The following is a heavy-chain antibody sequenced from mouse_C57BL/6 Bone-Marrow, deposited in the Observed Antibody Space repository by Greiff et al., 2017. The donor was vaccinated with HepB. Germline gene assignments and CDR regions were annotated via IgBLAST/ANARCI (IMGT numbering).Heavy chain of an antibody. CDR2: ISSGGSYT. CDR1: GFTFSSYG. Sequence: EVKLMESGGDLVKPGGSLKLSCAASGFTFSSYGMSWVRQTPDKRLEWVATISSGGSYTYYPDSVKGRFTISRDNAKNTLYLQMSSLKSEDTAMYYCARTSYYYGSSYLDYWGQGTTLTVSS. CDR3: ARTSYYYGSSYLDY. D-gene: IGHD1-1*01. V-gene: IGHV5-6*01. J-gene: IGHJ2*01.